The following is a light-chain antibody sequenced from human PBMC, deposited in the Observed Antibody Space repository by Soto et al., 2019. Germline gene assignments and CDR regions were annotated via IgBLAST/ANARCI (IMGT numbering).Light chain of an antibody. Sequence: QSALTQPASVSGSPGQSITISCTGTSSDVGGYKFVSWYQQHPGKAPKLMIYEVSNRPPGVSSRFSGSKSGNTASLTISGLQAEDEADYYCGSYTGSIYVFGPGTRSPS. CDR3: GSYTGSIYV. CDR1: SSDVGGYKF. J-gene: IGLJ1*01. V-gene: IGLV2-14*01. CDR2: EVS.